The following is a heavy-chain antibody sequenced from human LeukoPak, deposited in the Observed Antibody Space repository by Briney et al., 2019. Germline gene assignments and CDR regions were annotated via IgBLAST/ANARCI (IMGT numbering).Heavy chain of an antibody. Sequence: ASVKVSCKASGYTFTGYYIHWVRQAPGQGFEWMGWINANSGGTRYAQKFQGRVTMTRDTSISTAYMELSSLRSDDTAVYYCARAGDYYDSSYYPGYDSWGQGTLVTVSS. J-gene: IGHJ4*02. CDR2: INANSGGT. CDR1: GYTFTGYY. D-gene: IGHD3-22*01. CDR3: ARAGDYYDSSYYPGYDS. V-gene: IGHV1-2*02.